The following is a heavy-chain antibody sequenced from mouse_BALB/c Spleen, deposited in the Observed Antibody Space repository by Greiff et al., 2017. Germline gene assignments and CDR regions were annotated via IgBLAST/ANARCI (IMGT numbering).Heavy chain of an antibody. Sequence: LQQPGSELVRPGASVKLSCKASGYTFTSYWMHWVKQRPGQGLEWIGNIYPGSGSTNYDEKFKSKATLTVDTSSSTAYMQLSSLTSEDSAVYYCTGRYDYWGQGTTLTVSS. J-gene: IGHJ2*01. CDR2: IYPGSGST. CDR1: GYTFTSYW. V-gene: IGHV1S22*01. D-gene: IGHD2-14*01. CDR3: TGRYDY.